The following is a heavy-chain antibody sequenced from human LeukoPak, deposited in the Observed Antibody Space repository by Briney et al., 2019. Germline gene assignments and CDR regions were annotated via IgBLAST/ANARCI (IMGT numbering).Heavy chain of an antibody. CDR3: TRLGIAAAGTSKRENNWFDP. D-gene: IGHD6-13*01. Sequence: GGSLRLSCAASGFTFSGSAMHWVRQASGKGLEWVGRIRSKANSYATAYAASVKGRFTISRDDSKNTAYLQMNSLKTEDTAVYYCTRLGIAAAGTSKRENNWFDPWGQGTLVTVSS. CDR1: GFTFSGSA. J-gene: IGHJ5*02. V-gene: IGHV3-73*01. CDR2: IRSKANSYAT.